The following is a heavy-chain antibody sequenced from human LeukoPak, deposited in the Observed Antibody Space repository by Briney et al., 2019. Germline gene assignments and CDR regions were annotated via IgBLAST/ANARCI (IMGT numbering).Heavy chain of an antibody. CDR1: GFTVSGHY. V-gene: IGHV3-53*04. Sequence: GGSLRLSCAASGFTVSGHYMTWVRQAPGKGLERGSDIYSCDTTDYAASVKGRFIISRHNSKNTLYLQMNSLRHEDTAVYYCARVSAWTFHYWGQGTLVTVSS. J-gene: IGHJ4*02. CDR2: IYSCDTT. D-gene: IGHD6-19*01. CDR3: ARVSAWTFHY.